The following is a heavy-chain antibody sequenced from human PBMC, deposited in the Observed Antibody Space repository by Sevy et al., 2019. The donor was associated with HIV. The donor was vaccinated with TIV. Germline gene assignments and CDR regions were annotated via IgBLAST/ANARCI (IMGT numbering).Heavy chain of an antibody. CDR3: ARESGGSLEGFDI. J-gene: IGHJ3*02. D-gene: IGHD1-26*01. Sequence: GGSLRLSCAASGFTFSTYWMHWVRQAPGKGLVWVSRINSDGNYRSYVESVEGRFTISRDNAQNTLFLQMSSLRVEDTAVYYCARESGGSLEGFDIWGQGTMVTVSS. V-gene: IGHV3-74*01. CDR2: INSDGNYR. CDR1: GFTFSTYW.